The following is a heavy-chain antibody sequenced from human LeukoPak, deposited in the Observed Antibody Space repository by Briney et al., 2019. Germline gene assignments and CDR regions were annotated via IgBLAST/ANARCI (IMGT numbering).Heavy chain of an antibody. V-gene: IGHV1-69*01. D-gene: IGHD3-10*01. CDR2: IIPIFGTA. J-gene: IGHJ6*03. CDR1: GGTFSSYA. CDR3: ARDAYYGSGSRKDYYYYYMDA. Sequence: ASVKVSCKASGGTFSSYAISWVRQAPGQGLEWMGGIIPIFGTANYAQKFQGRVTITADESTSTAYMELSSLRSEDTAVYYCARDAYYGSGSRKDYYYYYMDAWGKGTTVTTSS.